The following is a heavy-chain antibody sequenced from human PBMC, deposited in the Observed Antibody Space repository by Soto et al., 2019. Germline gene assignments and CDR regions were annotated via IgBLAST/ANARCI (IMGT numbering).Heavy chain of an antibody. D-gene: IGHD4-4*01. Sequence: GGSLRLSCAASGFTFSNAWMSWVRQAPGKGLEWVGRIKSKTDGGTTDYAAPVKGRFTISRDDSKNTLYLQMNSLKTEDTAVYYCTTDGNYRGNYYYGMDVWRQGTTVTVSS. V-gene: IGHV3-15*01. J-gene: IGHJ6*02. CDR1: GFTFSNAW. CDR3: TTDGNYRGNYYYGMDV. CDR2: IKSKTDGGTT.